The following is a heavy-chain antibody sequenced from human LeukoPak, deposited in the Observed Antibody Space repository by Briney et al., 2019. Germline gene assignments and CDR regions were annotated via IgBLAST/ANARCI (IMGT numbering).Heavy chain of an antibody. V-gene: IGHV3-30*18. J-gene: IGHJ4*02. CDR3: AKSNDGIVVVPAAAYRH. CDR2: VSYDGSNK. Sequence: GRSLRLSCAASGFTFSSYGMHWVRQPPGKGLEWVAVVSYDGSNKYYADSVKGRFTIPRDNSKNTLYLQMNGLRAEDTAVYYCAKSNDGIVVVPAAAYRHWGQGTLVTVSS. D-gene: IGHD2-2*01. CDR1: GFTFSSYG.